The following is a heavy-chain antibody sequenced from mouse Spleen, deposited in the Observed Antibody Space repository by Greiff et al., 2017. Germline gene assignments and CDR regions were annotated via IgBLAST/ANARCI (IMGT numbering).Heavy chain of an antibody. CDR3: ARGYGNFWYFDV. Sequence: VQLQQSGAELARPGASVKMSCKASGYTFTSYTMHWVKQRPGQGLEWIGYINPSSGYTKYNQKFKDKATLTADKSSSTAYMQLSSLTSEDSAVYYCARGYGNFWYFDVWGAGTTVTVSS. V-gene: IGHV1-4*01. D-gene: IGHD2-1*01. CDR2: INPSSGYT. J-gene: IGHJ1*01. CDR1: GYTFTSYT.